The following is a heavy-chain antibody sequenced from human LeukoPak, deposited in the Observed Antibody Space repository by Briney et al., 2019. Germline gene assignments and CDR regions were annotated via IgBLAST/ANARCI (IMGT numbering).Heavy chain of an antibody. J-gene: IGHJ4*02. V-gene: IGHV4-39*02. CDR1: GGSISSSSYY. D-gene: IGHD4-17*01. CDR3: ARDRDYGDYDVGYFDY. CDR2: IYYSGST. Sequence: SETLSLTCTVSGGSISSSSYYWGWIRQPPGKGLEWIGSIYYSGSTYYNPSLKSRVTISVDTSKNQFSLKLSSVTAADTAVYYCARDRDYGDYDVGYFDYWGQGTLVTVSS.